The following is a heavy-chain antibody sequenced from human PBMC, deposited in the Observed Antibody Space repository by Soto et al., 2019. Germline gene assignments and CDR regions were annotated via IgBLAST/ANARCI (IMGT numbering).Heavy chain of an antibody. V-gene: IGHV1-18*01. Sequence: QVQLVQSGAEVKKPGASVKVSCKASGYTFTTYGISWVRQAPGQGLECMGWISAYSGSTKFAQKLQGRVTMTTDTSTTTAYMELRSLTSDDTAVYYCAIDFTKSSSWPYYFDYWGQGTLVTVSS. D-gene: IGHD6-13*01. CDR1: GYTFTTYG. CDR2: ISAYSGST. J-gene: IGHJ4*02. CDR3: AIDFTKSSSWPYYFDY.